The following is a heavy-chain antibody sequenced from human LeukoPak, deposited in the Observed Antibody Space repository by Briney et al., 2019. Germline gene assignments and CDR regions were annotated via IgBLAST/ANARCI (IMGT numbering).Heavy chain of an antibody. J-gene: IGHJ6*02. CDR3: ASSGEQQLVRGYYYYGMDV. CDR1: GGSISSYY. Sequence: PSETLSLTCTVSGGSISSYYWSWIRQPPGKGLEWIGYIYYSGSTNYNPSLKSRVTISVDTSKNQFSLKLSSVTAADTAVYYCASSGEQQLVRGYYYYGMDVWGQGTTVTVSS. V-gene: IGHV4-59*08. D-gene: IGHD6-13*01. CDR2: IYYSGST.